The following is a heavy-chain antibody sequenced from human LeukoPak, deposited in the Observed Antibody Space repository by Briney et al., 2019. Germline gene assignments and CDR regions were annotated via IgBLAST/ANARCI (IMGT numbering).Heavy chain of an antibody. V-gene: IGHV1-46*01. D-gene: IGHD3-10*01. Sequence: ASVKVSCKASGYTFTSYYMHWVRQAPGQGLEWMGIINPSGGSTSYAQKFQGRVTMTRDTSTSTVYMELSSLRSEDTAVYYCASRPGSGSYYNRGDAFDIWGQGTIVTVSS. J-gene: IGHJ3*02. CDR2: INPSGGST. CDR3: ASRPGSGSYYNRGDAFDI. CDR1: GYTFTSYY.